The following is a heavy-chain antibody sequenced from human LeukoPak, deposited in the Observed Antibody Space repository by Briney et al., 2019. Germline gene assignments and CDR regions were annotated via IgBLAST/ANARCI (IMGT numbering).Heavy chain of an antibody. D-gene: IGHD6-13*01. CDR3: ARIRKRDSSSWNPYDAFDI. J-gene: IGHJ3*02. Sequence: GESLKISCKGSGYSFTSYWIGWVRQMPGKGLEWMGIIYPGDSDTRYSPSFQGQVTISADKSISTAYLQWSSLKASDTAMYYCARIRKRDSSSWNPYDAFDIWGQGTMVTVSS. V-gene: IGHV5-51*01. CDR2: IYPGDSDT. CDR1: GYSFTSYW.